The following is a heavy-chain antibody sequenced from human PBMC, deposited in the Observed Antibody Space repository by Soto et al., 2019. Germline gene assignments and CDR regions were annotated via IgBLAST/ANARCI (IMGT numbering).Heavy chain of an antibody. V-gene: IGHV3-9*01. J-gene: IGHJ6*04. Sequence: EVQLVESGGGLVQPGGSLRLSCAGSGATLQAYAMHWVRQAPGKGLEWVSGIYYNSNRIDYADSVKGRFTISRDNARNALYLQMNSLTTEDTAFYYCGKDISPGGMDVWGRGIMVTVSS. CDR3: GKDISPGGMDV. CDR1: GATLQAYA. CDR2: IYYNSNRI.